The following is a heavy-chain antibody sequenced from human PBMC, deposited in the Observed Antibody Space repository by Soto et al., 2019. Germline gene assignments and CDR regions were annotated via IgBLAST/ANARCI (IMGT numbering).Heavy chain of an antibody. CDR1: GFTFDDHA. CDR3: AKERVRDFDG. CDR2: ITWNSVAL. Sequence: VQLVESGGGLVRPGGSLRLSCAASGFTFDDHAMHWVRQAPGKGLEWISAITWNSVALDYADSVKGRFTLSRDNAKNSLYLQMNSLRPEDTAMYYCAKERVRDFDGWGQGNLVTVSS. V-gene: IGHV3-9*01. J-gene: IGHJ4*02. D-gene: IGHD3-9*01.